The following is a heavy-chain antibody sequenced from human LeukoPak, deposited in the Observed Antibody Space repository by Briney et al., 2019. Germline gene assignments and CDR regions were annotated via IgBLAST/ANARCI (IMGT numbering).Heavy chain of an antibody. CDR2: ISAYNGNT. CDR1: GYTFTNYA. Sequence: ASVKVSCKASGYTFTNYAMNWVRQAPGQGLEWMGWISAYNGNTELAQKFQGRVTLATDASTSTAYVELRSLTSDDTAVYFCARGGSRTRRGDDAFDIWGQGTMVTVSS. J-gene: IGHJ3*02. V-gene: IGHV1-18*01. CDR3: ARGGSRTRRGDDAFDI. D-gene: IGHD2-2*01.